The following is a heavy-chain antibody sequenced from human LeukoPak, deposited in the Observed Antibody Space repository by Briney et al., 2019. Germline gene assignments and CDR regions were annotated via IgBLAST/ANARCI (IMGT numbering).Heavy chain of an antibody. J-gene: IGHJ4*02. V-gene: IGHV3-7*01. CDR2: INQDGSGE. CDR3: ARKVGKYSGWYNY. D-gene: IGHD6-19*01. CDR1: GFTFSSYW. Sequence: GGSLRLSCAASGFTFSSYWMSWVRQAPGKGLEWVANINQDGSGEYYVDSVKGRFTISRDNAKNSVSLQMNSLRAEDTAMYCCARKVGKYSGWYNYWGQGTLVTVSS.